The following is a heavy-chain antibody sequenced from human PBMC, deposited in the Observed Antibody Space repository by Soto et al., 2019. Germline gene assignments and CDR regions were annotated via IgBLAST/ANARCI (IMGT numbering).Heavy chain of an antibody. CDR2: INSDGTST. Sequence: LRLSCAASGFTFSSYWMHWVRQVPGKGLVWVSRINSDGTSTSYADSVKGRFTISRDNAKNTLYLQMNSLRAEDTAVYYCARDLEEYSSGWYFMPGIGYWGQGTLVTVSS. CDR3: ARDLEEYSSGWYFMPGIGY. V-gene: IGHV3-74*01. J-gene: IGHJ4*02. D-gene: IGHD6-19*01. CDR1: GFTFSSYW.